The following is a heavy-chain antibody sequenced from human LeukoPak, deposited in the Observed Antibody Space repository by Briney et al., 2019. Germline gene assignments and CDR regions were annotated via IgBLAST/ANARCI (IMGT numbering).Heavy chain of an antibody. D-gene: IGHD5-18*01. J-gene: IGHJ4*02. V-gene: IGHV3-23*01. CDR3: AKQTQRGYSYGYDY. CDR2: ISGSGGST. Sequence: GGSLRLSCAASGFTFNSYAMSWVRQAPGKGLEWVSAISGSGGSTYYADSVKGRFTISRDNSKNTLYLQMNSLRAEDTAVYYCAKQTQRGYSYGYDYWGQGTLVTVSS. CDR1: GFTFNSYA.